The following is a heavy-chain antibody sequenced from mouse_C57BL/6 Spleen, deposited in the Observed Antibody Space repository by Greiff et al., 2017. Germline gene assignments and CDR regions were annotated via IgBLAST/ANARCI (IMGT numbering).Heavy chain of an antibody. J-gene: IGHJ2*01. Sequence: QVQLKQPGAELVKPGASVKMSCKASGYTFTSYWITWVKQRPGQGLEWIGDIYPGSGSTNYNEKFKSKATLTVDTSSSTAYMQLSSLTSEDSAVYYCARGGLGRFPFDYWGQGTTLTVSS. D-gene: IGHD4-1*01. V-gene: IGHV1-55*01. CDR3: ARGGLGRFPFDY. CDR2: IYPGSGST. CDR1: GYTFTSYW.